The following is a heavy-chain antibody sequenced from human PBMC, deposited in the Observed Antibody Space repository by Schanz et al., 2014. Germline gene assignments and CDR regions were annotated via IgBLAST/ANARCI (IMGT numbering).Heavy chain of an antibody. J-gene: IGHJ6*03. Sequence: EVQLVESGGGLVQPRGSLRLSCAASEFSFSSFGMNWVRQAPGKGLEWVSYISSTSSYIFYADSVKGRFTISRDNAKNSLYLQMNSLSAEDTAVYYCARPSDSSWYMDVWGKGTTVAVSS. V-gene: IGHV3-21*05. CDR2: ISSTSSYI. CDR1: EFSFSSFG. CDR3: ARPSDSSWYMDV. D-gene: IGHD2-21*02.